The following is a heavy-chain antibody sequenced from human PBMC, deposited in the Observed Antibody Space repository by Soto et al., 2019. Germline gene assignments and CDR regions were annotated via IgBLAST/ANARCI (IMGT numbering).Heavy chain of an antibody. CDR2: ISGSGGST. V-gene: IGHV3-23*01. CDR3: AKGSKILWFGESPGSYYMDV. J-gene: IGHJ6*03. Sequence: GGSLRLSCAASGFTFSSYAMSWVRQAPGKGLEWVSAISGSGGSTYYTDSVKGRFTISRDNSKNTLYLQMNSLRAEDTAVYYSAKGSKILWFGESPGSYYMDVWGKGTTVTVSS. D-gene: IGHD3-10*01. CDR1: GFTFSSYA.